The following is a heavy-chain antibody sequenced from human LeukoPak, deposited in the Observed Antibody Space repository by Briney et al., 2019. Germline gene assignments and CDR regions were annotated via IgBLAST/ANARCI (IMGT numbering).Heavy chain of an antibody. V-gene: IGHV3-23*01. CDR3: AKEEVPNDY. J-gene: IGHJ4*02. Sequence: GGSLRLSCAVSGFSLSRNAMCWVRQAPGKGLEWVSAISLNGDSTYYADSVQGRFAISRDTSKNTLFLQMDTLRVEDTATYYCAKEEVPNDYWGQGTLVTVSS. CDR1: GFSLSRNA. CDR2: ISLNGDST. D-gene: IGHD2-2*01.